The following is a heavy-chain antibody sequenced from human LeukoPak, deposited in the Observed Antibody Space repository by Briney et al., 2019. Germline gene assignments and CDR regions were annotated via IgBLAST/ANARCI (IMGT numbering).Heavy chain of an antibody. CDR1: GFTFSSYA. CDR3: ARHYYDSSGYYYYYYGMDV. V-gene: IGHV3-30-3*01. CDR2: ISYDGSNK. D-gene: IGHD3-22*01. J-gene: IGHJ6*02. Sequence: PGGSLRLSCAASGFTFSSYAMHWVRQAPGKGLGWVAVISYDGSNKYYADSVKGRFTISRDNSKNTLYLQMNSLRAEDTAVYYCARHYYDSSGYYYYYYGMDVWGQGTTVTVSS.